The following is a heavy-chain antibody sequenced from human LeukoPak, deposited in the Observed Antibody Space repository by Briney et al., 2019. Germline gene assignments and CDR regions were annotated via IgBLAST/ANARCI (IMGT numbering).Heavy chain of an antibody. V-gene: IGHV4-59*08. CDR3: ARTGGYMVRGVQNWFDP. CDR1: GGSISSYY. Sequence: SETLSLTCTVSGGSISSYYWSWIRQPPGKGLEWIGYIYYSGSTNYNPSLKSRVTISVDTSKNQFSLRLSSVTAADTAVYYCARTGGYMVRGVQNWFDPWGQGTLVTVSS. J-gene: IGHJ5*02. D-gene: IGHD3-10*01. CDR2: IYYSGST.